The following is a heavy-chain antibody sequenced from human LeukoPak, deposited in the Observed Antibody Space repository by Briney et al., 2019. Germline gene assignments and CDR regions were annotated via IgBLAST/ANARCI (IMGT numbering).Heavy chain of an antibody. CDR3: ARVTNYYYYMDV. CDR1: GFSLTAFG. CDR2: ISSGSSSI. D-gene: IGHD4-11*01. V-gene: IGHV3-21*01. J-gene: IGHJ6*03. Sequence: GGSLRLSCAASGFSLTAFGMNWVRQAPGKGLEWVSSISSGSSSIYYADSVKGRFTISRDNAKNSLYLQMNSLRAEDTAVYYCARVTNYYYYMDVWGKGSSVTVSS.